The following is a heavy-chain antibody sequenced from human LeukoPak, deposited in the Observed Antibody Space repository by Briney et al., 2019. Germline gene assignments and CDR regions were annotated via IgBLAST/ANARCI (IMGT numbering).Heavy chain of an antibody. J-gene: IGHJ5*02. CDR1: GGSISSSSDY. V-gene: IGHV4-39*07. CDR3: ARDKHGYGDYGGWFDP. D-gene: IGHD4-17*01. CDR2: IYYHENT. Sequence: SETLSLTCTVSGGSISSSSDYWGWIRQAPGKGLEWIGSIYYHENTYYNSSLKSRVTISVDTSKNQFSLKLNSVTAADTAVYYCARDKHGYGDYGGWFDPWGQGTLVTVSS.